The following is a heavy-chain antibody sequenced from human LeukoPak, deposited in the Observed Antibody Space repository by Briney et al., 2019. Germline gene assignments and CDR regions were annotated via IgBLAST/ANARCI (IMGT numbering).Heavy chain of an antibody. V-gene: IGHV5-51*01. CDR3: ATSLRGAYDV. D-gene: IGHD4-17*01. CDR2: IYPGDSAT. Sequence: GESLKISCNGSGYSFITYWIDWVRQISGKGLEWMGIIYPGDSATDYSTFFRGQVIISVDKSIRTACLQWSSLKASDTAIYYCATSLRGAYDVWGQGTMVTVSS. CDR1: GYSFITYW. J-gene: IGHJ3*01.